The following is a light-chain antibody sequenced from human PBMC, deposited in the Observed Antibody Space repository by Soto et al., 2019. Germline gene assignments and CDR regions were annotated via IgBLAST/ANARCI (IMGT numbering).Light chain of an antibody. J-gene: IGKJ1*01. Sequence: DIQMTQPPSSLSASVGDRVTITCRASQGISTYLAWYQQKPGKVPKLMIYAASTLQSGVPSRFSGSGSGTAFTLTISILQPEDVSTYCCQKYTSAPWTCGQGTKVEIK. CDR1: QGISTY. V-gene: IGKV1-27*01. CDR3: QKYTSAPWT. CDR2: AAS.